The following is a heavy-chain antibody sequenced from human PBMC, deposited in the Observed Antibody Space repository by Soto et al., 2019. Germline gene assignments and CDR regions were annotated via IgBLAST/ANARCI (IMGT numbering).Heavy chain of an antibody. Sequence: GGSLRLSCAASGFTFSSYAMSWVRQAPGKGLEWVSAISGSGGSTYYADSVKGRFTISRDNSKNTLYLQMNSLRAGDTAVYYCAKVTYIYSGSYHFDYWGQGTLVTVSS. CDR3: AKVTYIYSGSYHFDY. CDR2: ISGSGGST. J-gene: IGHJ4*02. V-gene: IGHV3-23*01. CDR1: GFTFSSYA. D-gene: IGHD1-26*01.